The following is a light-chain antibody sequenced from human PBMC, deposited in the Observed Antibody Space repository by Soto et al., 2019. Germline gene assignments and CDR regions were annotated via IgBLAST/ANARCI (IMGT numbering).Light chain of an antibody. CDR1: QSISSRY. CDR2: GAS. V-gene: IGKV3-20*01. Sequence: LTQSPGTLSLSPGKRATLSCRASQSISSRYLAWYQQRPGQAPRLLIYGASNRATGIPDRFSGSGSGTDFTLTISRLEPEDFAVYYCQQYGSSPPLTFGGGTKVEIK. CDR3: QQYGSSPPLT. J-gene: IGKJ4*01.